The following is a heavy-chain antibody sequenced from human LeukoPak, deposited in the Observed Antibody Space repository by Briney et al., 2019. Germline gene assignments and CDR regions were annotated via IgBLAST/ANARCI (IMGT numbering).Heavy chain of an antibody. J-gene: IGHJ5*02. CDR2: TSSDGSNK. Sequence: GGSLRLSCAASGITFSDYGMHWVRLAPGKGLEWVGVTSSDGSNKFYADSVKGRFTVSRDNSKNTLYLQMNSLRAEDTAVYYCARDNDPDYSSSPGWFDLWGQGTLVTVSS. V-gene: IGHV3-30*06. CDR1: GITFSDYG. CDR3: ARDNDPDYSSSPGWFDL. D-gene: IGHD3-22*01.